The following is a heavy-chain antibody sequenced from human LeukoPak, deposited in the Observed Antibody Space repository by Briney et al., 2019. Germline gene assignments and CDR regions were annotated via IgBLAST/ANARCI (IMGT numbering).Heavy chain of an antibody. V-gene: IGHV4-4*07. J-gene: IGHJ3*02. D-gene: IGHD3-16*01. CDR1: GASISDYY. Sequence: PSETLSLTCTVSGASISDYYWSWIRQPAGKGLEWIGRIYVSGSPNYSSSLKSRVTMSVDTPKIQFSLQLSSVTAADTGVYYCATAGGGSDALNIWGQGTLLTVSS. CDR3: ATAGGGSDALNI. CDR2: IYVSGSP.